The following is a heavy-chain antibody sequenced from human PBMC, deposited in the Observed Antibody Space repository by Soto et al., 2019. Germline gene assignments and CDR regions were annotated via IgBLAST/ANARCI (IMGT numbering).Heavy chain of an antibody. D-gene: IGHD6-19*01. CDR3: ARRSSGWYGVIDY. Sequence: LTCTVSGGSISSYYWSWIRQPPGKGLEWIGYIYYSGSTNYNPSLKSRVTISVDTSKNQFSLKLSSVTAADTAVYYCARRSSGWYGVIDYWGQGTLVTVSS. CDR1: GGSISSYY. J-gene: IGHJ4*02. CDR2: IYYSGST. V-gene: IGHV4-59*01.